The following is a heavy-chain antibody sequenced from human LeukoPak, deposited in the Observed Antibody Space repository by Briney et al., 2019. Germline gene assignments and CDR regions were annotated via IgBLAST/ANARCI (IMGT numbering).Heavy chain of an antibody. D-gene: IGHD2-8*01. CDR3: ARGRVYALLRWGLLY. CDR2: INHSGST. V-gene: IGHV4-34*01. CDR1: GGSFSGYY. J-gene: IGHJ4*02. Sequence: SETLSLTCAVYGGSFSGYYWSWIRQPPGKGLEWIGEINHSGSTNYNPSLKSRVTISVDTSKNQFSLKLSSVTAADTAVYYCARGRVYALLRWGLLYWGQGTLVTVSS.